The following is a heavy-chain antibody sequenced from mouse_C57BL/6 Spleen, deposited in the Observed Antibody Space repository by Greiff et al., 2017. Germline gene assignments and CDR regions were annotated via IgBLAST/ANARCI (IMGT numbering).Heavy chain of an antibody. CDR3: ARYDDYWYFDV. D-gene: IGHD2-3*01. V-gene: IGHV1-69*01. CDR1: GYTFTSYW. Sequence: QVQLQQPGAELVMPGASVKLSCKASGYTFTSYWMHWVKQRPGQGLEWIGEIDPSDSYTNYNQKFKGKSTLTVDKSSSTAYMQLSSLTSEDSAVYYCARYDDYWYFDVWGTGTTVTVSS. CDR2: IDPSDSYT. J-gene: IGHJ1*03.